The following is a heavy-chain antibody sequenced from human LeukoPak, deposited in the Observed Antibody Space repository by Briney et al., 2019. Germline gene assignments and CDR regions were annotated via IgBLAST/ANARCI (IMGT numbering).Heavy chain of an antibody. Sequence: GGSLRLSCAASGFTFSSYEMNWVRQAPGKGLEWVSYISSSGSTIYYADSVKGRFTISRDNAKNSLYLQMNSLRAEDTAVYYCAKDGRKYNWGYYMDVWGKGTTVTVSS. CDR3: AKDGRKYNWGYYMDV. CDR1: GFTFSSYE. J-gene: IGHJ6*03. V-gene: IGHV3-48*03. CDR2: ISSSGSTI. D-gene: IGHD1-20*01.